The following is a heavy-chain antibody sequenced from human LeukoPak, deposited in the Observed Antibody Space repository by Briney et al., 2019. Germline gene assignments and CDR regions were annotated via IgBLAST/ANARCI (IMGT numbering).Heavy chain of an antibody. CDR3: ARGWLRSIRVPDIDY. Sequence: TGGSLGLSCAASVFTFSSYAMSWVPQAPGEGREGVSSISGSGGSTYYAASVKSRFTISRNNYKNTMYLQMNSMRAEDKAVYYCARGWLRSIRVPDIDYWGQGTLVTVSS. J-gene: IGHJ4*02. CDR2: ISGSGGST. CDR1: VFTFSSYA. V-gene: IGHV3-23*01. D-gene: IGHD6-6*01.